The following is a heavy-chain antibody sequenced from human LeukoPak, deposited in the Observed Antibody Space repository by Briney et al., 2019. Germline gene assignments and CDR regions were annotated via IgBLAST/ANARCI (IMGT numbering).Heavy chain of an antibody. Sequence: SETLSLTCAVYGGPFSGYYWSWIRQPPGKGLEWIGEINHSGSTNYNPSLKSRVTISVDTSKNQFSLKLSSVTAADTAVYYCARIQGVFGYYYYMDVWGRGTTVTVSS. CDR2: INHSGST. CDR3: ARIQGVFGYYYYMDV. D-gene: IGHD3-10*01. CDR1: GGPFSGYY. V-gene: IGHV4-34*01. J-gene: IGHJ6*03.